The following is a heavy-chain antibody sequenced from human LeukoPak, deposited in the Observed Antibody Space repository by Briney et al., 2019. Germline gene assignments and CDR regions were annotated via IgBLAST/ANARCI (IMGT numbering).Heavy chain of an antibody. J-gene: IGHJ4*02. V-gene: IGHV3-23*01. CDR1: GSTFSSYA. Sequence: PGGSLRLSCAASGSTFSSYAMSWIRQAPGKGLECVSTISDSYDITYYADSVKGRFTISRDNSKNTLFLQINNLRAEDTAVYYCAKLANSTCWSRYHLDYWGQGTLVTVSS. CDR3: AKLANSTCWSRYHLDY. CDR2: ISDSYDIT. D-gene: IGHD6-13*01.